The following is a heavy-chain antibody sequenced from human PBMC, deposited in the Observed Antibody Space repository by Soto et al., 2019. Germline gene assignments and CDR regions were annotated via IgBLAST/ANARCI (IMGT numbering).Heavy chain of an antibody. CDR3: ARQPPTTYTSGEHYYYPLDV. D-gene: IGHD5-12*01. J-gene: IGHJ6*02. CDR2: ISSSGNTV. Sequence: GGSLRLSCAASGFTLSPYSMNWVRQAPGKGLEWLSYISSSGNTVYYADSVKGRFTVSRDNDKQSLYLQMNSLRDEDTAVYYCARQPPTTYTSGEHYYYPLDVWGQGTMVTVSS. CDR1: GFTLSPYS. V-gene: IGHV3-48*02.